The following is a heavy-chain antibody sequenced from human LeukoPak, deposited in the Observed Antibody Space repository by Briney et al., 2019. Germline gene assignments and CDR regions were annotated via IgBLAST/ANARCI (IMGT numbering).Heavy chain of an antibody. Sequence: SETLSLTCTVSGGSVSSGGYYWSWIRQHPGKGLEWIGYIYYSGSTYYNPSLKSRVTISVDTSKNQFSLKLSSVTAADTAVYYCARDRTNPMATLGYYYGMDVWGQGTTVIVSS. CDR1: GGSVSSGGYY. CDR2: IYYSGST. V-gene: IGHV4-31*03. D-gene: IGHD5-24*01. CDR3: ARDRTNPMATLGYYYGMDV. J-gene: IGHJ6*02.